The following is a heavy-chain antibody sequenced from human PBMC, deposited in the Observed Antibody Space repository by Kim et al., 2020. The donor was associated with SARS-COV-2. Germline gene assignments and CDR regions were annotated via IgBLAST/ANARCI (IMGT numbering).Heavy chain of an antibody. D-gene: IGHD5-18*01. CDR1: GFTFSSYA. V-gene: IGHV3-30*04. CDR3: ARGGYSYGWGGMDV. Sequence: GGSLRLSCAASGFTFSSYAMHWVRQAPGKGLEWVAVISYDGSNKYYADSVKGRFTISRDNSKNTLYLQMNSLRAEDTAVYYCARGGYSYGWGGMDVWGQGTTVTVSS. CDR2: ISYDGSNK. J-gene: IGHJ6*02.